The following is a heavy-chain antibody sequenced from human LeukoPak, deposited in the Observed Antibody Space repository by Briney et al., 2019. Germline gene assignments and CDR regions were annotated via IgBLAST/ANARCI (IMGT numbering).Heavy chain of an antibody. V-gene: IGHV1-8*01. CDR1: GYTFTSYD. D-gene: IGHD3-10*01. CDR3: ARVKRFGHYYYYYGMDV. J-gene: IGHJ6*02. CDR2: MNPNSGNT. Sequence: ASVKVSCKASGYTFTSYDINWVRQATGQGLEWMGWMNPNSGNTGYAQKFQGRVTMTRNTSISTAYMELSSLRSEDTAVYYCARVKRFGHYYYYYGMDVWGQGTTVTVSS.